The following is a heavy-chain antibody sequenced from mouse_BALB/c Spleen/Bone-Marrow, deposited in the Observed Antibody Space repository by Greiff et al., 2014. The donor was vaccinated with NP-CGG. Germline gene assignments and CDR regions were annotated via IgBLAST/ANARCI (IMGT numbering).Heavy chain of an antibody. Sequence: EVKLEESGPSLVKPSQTLSLTCSVTGDSITSGYWNWIRKFPGNKLEYMGYISYSGSTYYNPSLKSRISITRDTSKNQYYLQLNSVTTEDTSTYYCTTFRGGNFAVRFPCWGQGTLVTVSA. J-gene: IGHJ3*01. CDR2: ISYSGST. D-gene: IGHD2-1*01. V-gene: IGHV3-8*02. CDR3: TTFRGGNFAVRFPC. CDR1: GDSITSGY.